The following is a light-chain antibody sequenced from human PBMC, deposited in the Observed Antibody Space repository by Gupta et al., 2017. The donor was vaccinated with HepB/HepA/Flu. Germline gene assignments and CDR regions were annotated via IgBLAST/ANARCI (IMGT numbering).Light chain of an antibody. Sequence: EIVLTQSPGTLSLSPGERATLPCRASQSVSTYLAWYQQKPGQAPRLLIQDASKRATDLPARFSGSGSGTDFTLTISSLEPEDFAVYDCQHRGSWPITFGQGTRLDIK. CDR2: DAS. V-gene: IGKV3-11*01. CDR3: QHRGSWPIT. CDR1: QSVSTY. J-gene: IGKJ5*01.